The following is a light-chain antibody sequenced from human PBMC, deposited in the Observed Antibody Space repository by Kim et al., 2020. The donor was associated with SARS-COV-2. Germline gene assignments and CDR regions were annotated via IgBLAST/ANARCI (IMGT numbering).Light chain of an antibody. CDR1: NIGSKS. Sequence: SYELTQPPSVSVAPGKTASITCGENNIGSKSVHWYQQKPGQAPVLAIYYDSDRPSGIPERFSGSNSDNTATLTISRVEAGDEADYYCQVWDSTADQGVFG. CDR3: QVWDSTADQGV. CDR2: YDS. J-gene: IGLJ3*02. V-gene: IGLV3-21*04.